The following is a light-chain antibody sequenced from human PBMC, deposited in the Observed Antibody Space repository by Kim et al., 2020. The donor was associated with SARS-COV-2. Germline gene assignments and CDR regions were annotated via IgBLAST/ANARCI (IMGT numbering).Light chain of an antibody. Sequence: SSELTQDPVVSVALGQTVRITCQGDSLRSYYATWYQKKPRQAPLLVIYGKNNRPSGIPDRFSGSSSGSTASLTITGAQAEDEADYYCNSRDNSDNHVLFG. CDR3: NSRDNSDNHVL. CDR2: GKN. CDR1: SLRSYY. J-gene: IGLJ1*01. V-gene: IGLV3-19*01.